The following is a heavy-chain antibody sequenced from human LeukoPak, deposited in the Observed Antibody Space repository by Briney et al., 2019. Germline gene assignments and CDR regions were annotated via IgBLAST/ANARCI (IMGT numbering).Heavy chain of an antibody. J-gene: IGHJ4*02. D-gene: IGHD5-18*01. Sequence: GGSLRLSCTASGFTFSSYSMNWVRQAPGKGLEWVSSISSSSSYIYYADSVKGRFTISRDNAKNSLYLQMNSLRAEDTAVYYCAVDTAMAKKYYFDYWGQGTLVTVSS. CDR2: ISSSSSYI. CDR3: AVDTAMAKKYYFDY. V-gene: IGHV3-21*01. CDR1: GFTFSSYS.